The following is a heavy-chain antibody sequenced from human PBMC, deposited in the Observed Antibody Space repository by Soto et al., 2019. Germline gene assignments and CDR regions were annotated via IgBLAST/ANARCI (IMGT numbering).Heavy chain of an antibody. Sequence: SETLSLTCAVSGGSISSSNWWSWVRQPPGKGLEWIGYIYYSGSTNYNPSLKSRVTISVDTSKNQFSLKLSPVTAADTAVYYCARDGMATIRQFDYWGQGTLVTVSS. V-gene: IGHV4-4*02. CDR2: IYYSGST. CDR1: GGSISSSNW. J-gene: IGHJ4*02. CDR3: ARDGMATIRQFDY. D-gene: IGHD5-12*01.